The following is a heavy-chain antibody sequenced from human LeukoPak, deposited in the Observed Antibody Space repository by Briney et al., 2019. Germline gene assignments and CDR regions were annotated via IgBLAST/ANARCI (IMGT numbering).Heavy chain of an antibody. CDR3: ARGVTMIVVVIHDWYFDL. V-gene: IGHV4-4*02. Sequence: PSGTLSLTCVVSGGSVSSSKWWSWVRQPPGKGLEWIGQVYHDGGTKYNPSLKSRVTISVDTSKNQFSLKLTSVTAADTAVYYCARGVTMIVVVIHDWYFDLWGRGTLVTVSS. CDR1: GGSVSSSKW. J-gene: IGHJ2*01. D-gene: IGHD3-22*01. CDR2: VYHDGGT.